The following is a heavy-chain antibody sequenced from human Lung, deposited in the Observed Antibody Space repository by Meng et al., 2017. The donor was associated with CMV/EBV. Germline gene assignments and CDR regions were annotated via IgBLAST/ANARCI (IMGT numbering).Heavy chain of an antibody. CDR2: INQDGSET. CDR3: ARDHSGRGAFDI. Sequence: GGSLRLSCAASGFTLSSYWMSWVRQAPGKGLEWVANINQDGSETYYMDSVKGRFTISRDNAKNSPYLQMNSLRAGDTAVYYCARDHSGRGAFDIWGQGTRVTVSS. V-gene: IGHV3-7*01. D-gene: IGHD3-10*01. CDR1: GFTLSSYW. J-gene: IGHJ3*02.